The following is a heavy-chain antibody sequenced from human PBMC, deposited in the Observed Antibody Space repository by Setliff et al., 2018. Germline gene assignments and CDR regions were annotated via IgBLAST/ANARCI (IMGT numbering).Heavy chain of an antibody. CDR3: ARDPGYGGDWCRPDDAFDI. D-gene: IGHD2-21*02. J-gene: IGHJ3*02. V-gene: IGHV1-69*05. Sequence: SVKVSCKASGGTFSSYAISWVRQAPGQGLEWMGGIIPIFGTANYAQKFQGRVTLTTDESTSTAYMELSSLRSEDTAVYYCARDPGYGGDWCRPDDAFDIWGQGTMVTVSS. CDR2: IIPIFGTA. CDR1: GGTFSSYA.